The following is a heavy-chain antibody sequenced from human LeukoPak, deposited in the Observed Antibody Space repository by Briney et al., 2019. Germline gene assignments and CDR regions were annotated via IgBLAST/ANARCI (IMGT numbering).Heavy chain of an antibody. D-gene: IGHD3-3*01. CDR1: GFTFSSYS. J-gene: IGHJ4*02. Sequence: GGSLRLSCAASGFTFSSYSMNWVRPPPGKGLAWVANIKQDGSEKYYVDSVKGRFTISRDNAKNSLYLQMNSLRAEDTAVYYCARVLYDFWTGYRAFDYWGQGTLVTVSS. CDR3: ARVLYDFWTGYRAFDY. CDR2: IKQDGSEK. V-gene: IGHV3-7*01.